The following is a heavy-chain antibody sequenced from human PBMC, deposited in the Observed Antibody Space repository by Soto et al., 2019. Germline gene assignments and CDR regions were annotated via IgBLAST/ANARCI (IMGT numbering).Heavy chain of an antibody. D-gene: IGHD3-22*01. Sequence: PGGSLRLSCAASGFTFSNAWMNWVRQAPGKGLEWVGRIKSKTDGGTTDYAAPVKGRFTISRDDSKNTLYLQMNSLKTEYTAVYYCTTAFGIVVVITTVLGWGQGTMVTVSS. CDR1: GFTFSNAW. CDR2: IKSKTDGGTT. V-gene: IGHV3-15*07. J-gene: IGHJ3*01. CDR3: TTAFGIVVVITTVLG.